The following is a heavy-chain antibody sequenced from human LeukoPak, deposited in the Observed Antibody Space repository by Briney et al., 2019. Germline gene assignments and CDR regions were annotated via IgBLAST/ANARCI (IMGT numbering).Heavy chain of an antibody. D-gene: IGHD3-16*01. V-gene: IGHV4-59*01. CDR2: IYYSGST. CDR1: GGSISSYY. CDR3: ARDLSPTGGYFDY. J-gene: IGHJ4*02. Sequence: SQTLSLTCTVSGGSISSYYWSWIRQPPGKGLEWIGYIYYSGSTNYNPSLKSRVTISVDTSKNQFSLKLSSVTAADTAVYYCARDLSPTGGYFDYWGQGTLVTVSS.